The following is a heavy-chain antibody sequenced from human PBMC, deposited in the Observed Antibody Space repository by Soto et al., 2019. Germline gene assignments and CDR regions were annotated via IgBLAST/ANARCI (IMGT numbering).Heavy chain of an antibody. CDR2: ISYDGSNK. CDR1: GFTFSSYD. Sequence: GGSLRLSCAASGFTFSSYDMHWVRQAPGKGLEWVAVISYDGSNKYYADSVKGRFTISRDNSKNTLYLQMNSLRAEDTAVYYCAKDRYCSGGSCYPTSLHYYGMDVWGQGTTVTVSS. CDR3: AKDRYCSGGSCYPTSLHYYGMDV. J-gene: IGHJ6*02. D-gene: IGHD2-15*01. V-gene: IGHV3-30*18.